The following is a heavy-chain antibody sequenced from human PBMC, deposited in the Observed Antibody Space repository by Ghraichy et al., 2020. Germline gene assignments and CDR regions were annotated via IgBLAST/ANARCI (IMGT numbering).Heavy chain of an antibody. Sequence: GGSLRLSCAASGFTFSNYWMHWVRQAPGKGLMWVSRMSSDESTTTNADFAKGRLTISRDNARNTMYLQMNSLRAEDTAVYYCARGSHADYDRYGMDVWGQGTTVTVSS. CDR2: MSSDESTT. CDR1: GFTFSNYW. V-gene: IGHV3-74*01. CDR3: ARGSHADYDRYGMDV. D-gene: IGHD1-26*01. J-gene: IGHJ6*02.